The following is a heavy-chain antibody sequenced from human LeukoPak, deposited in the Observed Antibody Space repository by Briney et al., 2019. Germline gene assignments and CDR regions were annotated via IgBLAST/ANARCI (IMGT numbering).Heavy chain of an antibody. V-gene: IGHV3-23*01. Sequence: GGSLRLSCAASGFTFSSYAMSWVRQAPGKGLEWVSAISGSGGSTYYADSVKGRFTISRDNSKNTLYLQMNSLRAEDTAVYYCAKPVLGTFGVVITLYYFDYWGRGTLVTVSS. J-gene: IGHJ4*02. CDR3: AKPVLGTFGVVITLYYFDY. CDR2: ISGSGGST. D-gene: IGHD3-3*01. CDR1: GFTFSSYA.